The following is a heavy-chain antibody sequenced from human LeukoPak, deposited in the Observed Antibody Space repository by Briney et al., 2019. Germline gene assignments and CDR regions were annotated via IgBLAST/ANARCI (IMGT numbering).Heavy chain of an antibody. CDR2: ISSSSGTI. D-gene: IGHD5-18*01. V-gene: IGHV3-48*01. J-gene: IGHJ4*02. Sequence: PGGSLRLSCAASGFTFTCCWMSWVRQTPGKGLEWLSYISSSSGTIYYADSVKGRFTISGDNAKNSLYLQMNSLRAEDTAVYYCARALGYSYGYAVDYWGQGTLVTVSS. CDR1: GFTFTCCW. CDR3: ARALGYSYGYAVDY.